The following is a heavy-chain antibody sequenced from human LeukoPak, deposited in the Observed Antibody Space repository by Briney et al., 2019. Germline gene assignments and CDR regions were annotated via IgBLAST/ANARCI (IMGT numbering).Heavy chain of an antibody. Sequence: ASVKVSCKASGYTFTSYDINWVRQATGQGLEWMGWMNPNSGNTGYAQKFQGRVTMTRNTSISTAYMELSSLRSEDTAVYYCARFDILTGYYRLYYGMDVWGQGTTVTVSS. V-gene: IGHV1-8*01. J-gene: IGHJ6*02. CDR2: MNPNSGNT. CDR1: GYTFTSYD. CDR3: ARFDILTGYYRLYYGMDV. D-gene: IGHD3-9*01.